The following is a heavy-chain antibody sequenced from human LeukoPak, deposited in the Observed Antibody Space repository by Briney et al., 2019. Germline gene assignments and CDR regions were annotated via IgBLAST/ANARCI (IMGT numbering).Heavy chain of an antibody. CDR2: IYHRGRT. CDR3: ARGWPLSHFDY. V-gene: IGHV4-59*01. CDR1: GGSISSNY. Sequence: SETLSLTCTVSGGSISSNYWSWVRQPPGKRPERIGYIYHRGRTSYNPSLKRPFTMSVDTSRNQLSLKLTSVTAADTAVYYCARGWPLSHFDYWGQGTLVTVSS. J-gene: IGHJ4*02. D-gene: IGHD5-24*01.